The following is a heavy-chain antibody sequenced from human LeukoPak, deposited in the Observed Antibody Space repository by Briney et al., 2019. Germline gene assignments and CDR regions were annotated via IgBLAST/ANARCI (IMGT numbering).Heavy chain of an antibody. J-gene: IGHJ4*02. V-gene: IGHV3-30*18. Sequence: PGGSLRLSCAASGFTLSSYGMHWVRQAPGKGLEWVAVISYDANKKYYVDSVKGRFTISRDDSNNTLYLQMNSLRAGDTAVYYCAKRLAGASGWYSLDYWGQGTLVTVSS. CDR2: ISYDANKK. CDR3: AKRLAGASGWYSLDY. CDR1: GFTLSSYG. D-gene: IGHD6-19*01.